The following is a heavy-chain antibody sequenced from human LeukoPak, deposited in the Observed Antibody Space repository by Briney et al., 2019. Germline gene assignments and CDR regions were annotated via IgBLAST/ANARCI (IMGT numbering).Heavy chain of an antibody. Sequence: PSETLSLTCTVSGGSISSYYWSWIRQPPGKGLEWIGYIYYSGSTNYNPSLKSRVTISVDTSKNQFSLKLSSVTAADTAVYYCARGWIGANWFDPWGQGTLVTVSS. CDR2: IYYSGST. CDR1: GGSISSYY. CDR3: ARGWIGANWFDP. D-gene: IGHD2-2*03. J-gene: IGHJ5*02. V-gene: IGHV4-59*12.